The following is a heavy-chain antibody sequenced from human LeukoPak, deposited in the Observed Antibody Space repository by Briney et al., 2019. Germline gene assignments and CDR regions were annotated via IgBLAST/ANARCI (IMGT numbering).Heavy chain of an antibody. J-gene: IGHJ6*03. CDR3: ASGYSGYDYYYYYMDV. V-gene: IGHV1-18*01. Sequence: ASVKVSCKASGYTFTSYGISWVRQAPGQGLEWMGWISAHNGNTNYAQKLQGRVTMTTDTSTSTAYMELRSLRSDDTAVYYCASGYSGYDYYYYYMDVWGKGTTVTVSS. CDR2: ISAHNGNT. CDR1: GYTFTSYG. D-gene: IGHD5-12*01.